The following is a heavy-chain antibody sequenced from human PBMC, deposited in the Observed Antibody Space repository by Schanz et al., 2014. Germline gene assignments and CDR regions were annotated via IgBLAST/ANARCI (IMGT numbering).Heavy chain of an antibody. CDR2: INGDGSST. CDR1: GFTFSSYW. V-gene: IGHV3-74*01. CDR3: AKDQLANYRGSGYNWFDP. J-gene: IGHJ5*02. D-gene: IGHD3-10*01. Sequence: EVQLVESGGEFVQPGGSLRLSCAASGFTFSSYWMHWVRQVPGKGPVWVSRINGDGSSTLYADSVKGRFTISRDNAKNTLYLQMNSLRADDTAVYYCAKDQLANYRGSGYNWFDPWGQGTLVTVSS.